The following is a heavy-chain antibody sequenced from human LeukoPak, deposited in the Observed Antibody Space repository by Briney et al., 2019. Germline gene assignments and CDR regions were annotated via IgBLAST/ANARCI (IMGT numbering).Heavy chain of an antibody. V-gene: IGHV3-53*01. J-gene: IGHJ4*02. Sequence: GGSLRLSCAASGFTVSSKYMSWVRQAPGKGLEWVSVIYSGGSTYFADSVKGRFTISRGNSKNTLYLQMNSLRAEDTAVYYCASEYTYGYYYFDYWGQGTLVTVSS. CDR3: ASEYTYGYYYFDY. CDR2: IYSGGST. D-gene: IGHD5-18*01. CDR1: GFTVSSKY.